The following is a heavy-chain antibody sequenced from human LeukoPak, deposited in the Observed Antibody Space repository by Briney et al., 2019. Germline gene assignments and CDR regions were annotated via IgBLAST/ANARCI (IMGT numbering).Heavy chain of an antibody. CDR2: IIPIFGIA. CDR3: AEGVNRGSSRYGMAA. J-gene: IGHJ6*04. CDR1: GGTFSSYA. V-gene: IGHV1-69*04. D-gene: IGHD2/OR15-2a*01. Sequence: GSSVKVSCKASGGTFSSYAISWVRQAPGQGLEWMGRIIPIFGIANYAQKFQGRVTITADKSTSTAYMELSRLRSEDTAVYYCAEGVNRGSSRYGMAAGGKGPRVTASS.